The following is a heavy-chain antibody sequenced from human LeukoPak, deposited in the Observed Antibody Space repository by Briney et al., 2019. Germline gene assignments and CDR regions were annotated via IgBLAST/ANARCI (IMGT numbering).Heavy chain of an antibody. J-gene: IGHJ5*02. V-gene: IGHV1-2*02. Sequence: GASVKVSCKASGYTFTGYYMHWVRQAPGQGLEWMGWINPNSGGTNYAQKFQGRVTMTRDTSISTAYMDLSRLRSDDTAVYYCANSPMVRGVTGWFDPWGQGTLVTVSS. CDR1: GYTFTGYY. CDR2: INPNSGGT. CDR3: ANSPMVRGVTGWFDP. D-gene: IGHD3-10*01.